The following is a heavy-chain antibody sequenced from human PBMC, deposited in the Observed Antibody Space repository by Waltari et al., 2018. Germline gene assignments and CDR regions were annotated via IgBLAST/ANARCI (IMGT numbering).Heavy chain of an antibody. CDR1: GFTFSSYG. V-gene: IGHV3-30*18. Sequence: HVQLVESGGGVVQPVRSLRLSCAASGFTFSSYGMHWVRQAPGKGLEWVAVIWYDGINKYYADAVKGRFTISRDKSKNKLYMQMNSLRAEDTAMYYCAKAYGDYWGQGTLVTVSS. CDR2: IWYDGINK. J-gene: IGHJ4*02. CDR3: AKAYGDY. D-gene: IGHD3-16*01.